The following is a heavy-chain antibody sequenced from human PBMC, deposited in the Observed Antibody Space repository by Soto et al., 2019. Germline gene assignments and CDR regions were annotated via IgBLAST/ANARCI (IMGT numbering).Heavy chain of an antibody. CDR2: IYYSGNT. CDR1: GGSISSGGYY. Sequence: QVQLQESGPGLVKPSQTLSLTCTVSGGSISSGGYYWSWIRQHPGKGLEWIGYIYYSGNTYYNPSLKLPVTISVDTSKTQISLNLRSVPPADPAVYYCARAPSIWGQGILVTVSS. J-gene: IGHJ4*02. CDR3: ARAPSI. V-gene: IGHV4-31*01.